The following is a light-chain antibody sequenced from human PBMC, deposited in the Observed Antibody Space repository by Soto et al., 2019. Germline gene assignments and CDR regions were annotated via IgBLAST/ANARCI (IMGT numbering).Light chain of an antibody. CDR2: DAS. V-gene: IGKV3-11*01. CDR3: QQRSNWPPLT. CDR1: QSVSSY. Sequence: EIVLTQSPATLSLSPGERATLSCRASQSVSSYLAWYQQKPGQAPRLLIHDASNRATGIPARFSGSESGTDFTLTISSLAPEDFGVYYCQQRSNWPPLTFGGGTKVEIK. J-gene: IGKJ4*01.